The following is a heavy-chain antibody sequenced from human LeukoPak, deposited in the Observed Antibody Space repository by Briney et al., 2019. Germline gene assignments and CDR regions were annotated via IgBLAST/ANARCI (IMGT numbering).Heavy chain of an antibody. D-gene: IGHD3-3*01. CDR2: ISSSSSYI. V-gene: IGHV3-21*01. Sequence: GGSLRLSCAASGFTFSSYSMNWVRQALGKGLEWVSSISSSSSYIYYADSVKGRFTISRDNSKNTLYLQMNSLRAEDTAVYYCARDGGYDFWSGYYQDYWGQGTLVTVSS. J-gene: IGHJ4*02. CDR1: GFTFSSYS. CDR3: ARDGGYDFWSGYYQDY.